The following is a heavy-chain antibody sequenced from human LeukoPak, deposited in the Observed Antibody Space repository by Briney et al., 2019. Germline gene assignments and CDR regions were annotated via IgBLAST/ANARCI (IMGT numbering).Heavy chain of an antibody. CDR1: GYTFTSYG. V-gene: IGHV1-2*02. J-gene: IGHJ6*03. CDR2: INPNSGGT. CDR3: ARAQGQSRYGYGAAYYYYMDV. D-gene: IGHD5-18*01. Sequence: ASVKVSCKASGYTFTSYGISWVRQAPGQGLGWMGWINPNSGGTNYAQKFQGRVTMTRDTSISTAYMELSRLRSDDTAVYYCARAQGQSRYGYGAAYYYYMDVGGKGTTVTVS.